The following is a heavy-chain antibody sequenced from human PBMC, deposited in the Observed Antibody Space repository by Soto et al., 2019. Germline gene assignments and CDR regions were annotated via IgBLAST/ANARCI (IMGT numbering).Heavy chain of an antibody. CDR3: ARDKHSGYDYFDY. V-gene: IGHV4-4*07. CDR2: IYTSGST. J-gene: IGHJ4*02. CDR1: GGSISNYY. Sequence: QVQLQESGPGLVKPSETLSLTCSVSGGSISNYYWSWIRQPVGKGLEWIGRIYTSGSTNYNPSLKSRVTMSVDTSKNQFSLKLTSVTAADTAVYYCARDKHSGYDYFDYWGQGTLVSVSS. D-gene: IGHD5-12*01.